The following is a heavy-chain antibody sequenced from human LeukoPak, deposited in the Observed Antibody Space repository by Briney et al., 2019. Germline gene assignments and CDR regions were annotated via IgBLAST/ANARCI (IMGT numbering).Heavy chain of an antibody. J-gene: IGHJ4*02. CDR2: IIPIFGTA. V-gene: IGHV1-69*06. Sequence: ASVKVSCKASGGTFSSYAISWVRQAPGQGLEWMGRIIPIFGTANYAQKFQGRVTITADKSTSTAYMELSSQRSEDTAVYYCARHLLWFGVSAYYFDYWGQGTLVTVSS. CDR1: GGTFSSYA. D-gene: IGHD3-10*01. CDR3: ARHLLWFGVSAYYFDY.